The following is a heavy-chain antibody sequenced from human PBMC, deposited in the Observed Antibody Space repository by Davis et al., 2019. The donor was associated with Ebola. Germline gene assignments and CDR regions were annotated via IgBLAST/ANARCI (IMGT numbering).Heavy chain of an antibody. CDR1: GFAFSSYW. Sequence: ESLNISCAASGFAFSSYWMTWVRQAPGKGLEWVANIKQDGSEKYYVESVRGRFNVSRDNANNSVFLQMDSLRAEDTGVYYCAREGGGSWGYWGQGTLVTVSS. V-gene: IGHV3-7*03. D-gene: IGHD3-10*01. CDR2: IKQDGSEK. CDR3: AREGGGSWGY. J-gene: IGHJ4*02.